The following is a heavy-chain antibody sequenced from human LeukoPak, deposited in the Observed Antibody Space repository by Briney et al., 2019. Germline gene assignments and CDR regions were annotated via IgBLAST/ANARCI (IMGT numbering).Heavy chain of an antibody. Sequence: PGESLRLSCAASGFTVSAYSMGWVRQAPGKGLEWVSYISSSGSTIYYADSVKGRFTISRDNAKNSLYLQMNSLRAEDTAVYYCAKDFVVVPGNVNYFDYWGQGTLVTVSS. CDR2: ISSSGSTI. CDR3: AKDFVVVPGNVNYFDY. D-gene: IGHD2-21*02. J-gene: IGHJ4*02. V-gene: IGHV3-11*04. CDR1: GFTVSAYS.